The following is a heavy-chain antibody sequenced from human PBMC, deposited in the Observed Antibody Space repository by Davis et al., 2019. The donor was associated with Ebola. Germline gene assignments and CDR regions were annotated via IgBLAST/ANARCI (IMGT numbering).Heavy chain of an antibody. CDR1: GFTFSSYA. J-gene: IGHJ3*02. CDR2: ISGSGGST. D-gene: IGHD1-26*01. V-gene: IGHV3-23*01. Sequence: PGGSLRLSCAASGFTFSSYAMSWVRQAPGKGLEWVSAISGSGGSTYYADSVKGRFTISRDNSKNTLYLQMNSLRAEDTAVYYCANHLVGATAPPSAFDIWGQGTMVTVSS. CDR3: ANHLVGATAPPSAFDI.